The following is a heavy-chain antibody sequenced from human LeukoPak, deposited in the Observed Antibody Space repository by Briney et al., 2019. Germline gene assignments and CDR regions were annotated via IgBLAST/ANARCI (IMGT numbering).Heavy chain of an antibody. V-gene: IGHV3-7*01. CDR3: ARGVRWLQFDY. CDR2: IKQDGSEK. CDR1: GFTFSSYW. J-gene: IGHJ4*02. Sequence: PGGSLRPSCAASGFTFSSYWLSWVRQAPGKGLEWVANIKQDGSEKYYVDSVKGRFTISRDNAKNSLYLQMNSLRAEDTAVYYCARGVRWLQFDYWGQGTLVTVSS. D-gene: IGHD5-24*01.